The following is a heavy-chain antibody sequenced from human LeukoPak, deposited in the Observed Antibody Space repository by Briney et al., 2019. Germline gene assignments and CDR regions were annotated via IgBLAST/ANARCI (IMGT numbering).Heavy chain of an antibody. CDR3: ARAYCSSTSCYVGWFDP. CDR2: INPSGGST. Sequence: ASVKVSCKASEYTFTSYYMHWVRQAPGQGLEWMGIINPSGGSTSYAQKFQGRVTMTRDTSTSTVYMELSSLRSEDTAVYYCARAYCSSTSCYVGWFDPWGQGTLVTVSS. D-gene: IGHD2-2*01. CDR1: EYTFTSYY. J-gene: IGHJ5*02. V-gene: IGHV1-46*01.